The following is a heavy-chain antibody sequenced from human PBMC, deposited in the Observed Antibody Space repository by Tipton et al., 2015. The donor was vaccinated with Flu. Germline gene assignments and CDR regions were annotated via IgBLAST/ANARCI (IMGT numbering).Heavy chain of an antibody. V-gene: IGHV4-38-2*01. Sequence: PGLVKPSETLSLTCGVSGDSITSSNYYWGWIRQPPGKGLERIGNTFHSGNTYLNPSLKSRVTISIDTSKNQFSLRLSSVTAADTAVYYCARRDFSNYVSDPKNWFDRWGQGILVTVSS. D-gene: IGHD4-11*01. CDR2: TFHSGNT. J-gene: IGHJ5*02. CDR1: GDSITSSNYY. CDR3: ARRDFSNYVSDPKNWFDR.